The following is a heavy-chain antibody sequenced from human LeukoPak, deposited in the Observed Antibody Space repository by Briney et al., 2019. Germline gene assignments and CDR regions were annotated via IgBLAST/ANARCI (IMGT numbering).Heavy chain of an antibody. J-gene: IGHJ5*02. CDR2: IYYSGST. CDR1: GGSISSYY. V-gene: IGHV4-59*01. Sequence: SETLSLTCTVSGGSISSYYWSWIRQPPGKGLEWIGYIYYSGSTNYNPSLKSRVTISVDTSKNQFSLKLSSVTAADTAVYYCARGESSGSNWFNPWGQGTLVTVSS. CDR3: ARGESSGSNWFNP. D-gene: IGHD3-22*01.